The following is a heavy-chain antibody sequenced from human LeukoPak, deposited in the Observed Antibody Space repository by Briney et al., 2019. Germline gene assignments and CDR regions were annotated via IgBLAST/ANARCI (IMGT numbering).Heavy chain of an antibody. V-gene: IGHV1-69*13. D-gene: IGHD6-13*01. CDR2: IIPIFGTA. Sequence: SVTVSCKASGGTFSSYAISWVRQAPGQGLEWMGGIIPIFGTANYAQKFQGRVTITADESTSTAYMELSSLRSEDTAVYYCARDRLYSSYYYGMDVWGQGTTVTVSS. CDR3: ARDRLYSSYYYGMDV. CDR1: GGTFSSYA. J-gene: IGHJ6*02.